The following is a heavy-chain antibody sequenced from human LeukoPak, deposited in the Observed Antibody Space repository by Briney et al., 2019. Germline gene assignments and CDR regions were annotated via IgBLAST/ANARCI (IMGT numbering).Heavy chain of an antibody. V-gene: IGHV3-23*01. D-gene: IGHD1-1*01. Sequence: GGSLRLSCAASGFTFSSYAMSWVRQAPGKGLEWVSAISGSGGSTYYADSVKGRFTISRDNSKNTLYLQMNSLRAEDTAVYYCARARGTARLSREVGSNDYWGQGTLVTVSS. CDR1: GFTFSSYA. CDR3: ARARGTARLSREVGSNDY. CDR2: ISGSGGST. J-gene: IGHJ4*02.